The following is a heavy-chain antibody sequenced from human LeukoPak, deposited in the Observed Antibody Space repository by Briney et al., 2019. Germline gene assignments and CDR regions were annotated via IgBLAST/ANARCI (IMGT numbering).Heavy chain of an antibody. CDR1: GGSIISGGYY. D-gene: IGHD6-13*01. CDR3: ARDWTDSSSWGYSDY. J-gene: IGHJ4*02. Sequence: PSETLSLTCTVSGGSIISGGYYWSWIRQHPGKGLEWIGYIYYSGTTYYNPSLKSRVTISVDTSKNQFSLRLSSVTAADTAVYYCARDWTDSSSWGYSDYWGQGSLVTVSS. V-gene: IGHV4-31*03. CDR2: IYYSGTT.